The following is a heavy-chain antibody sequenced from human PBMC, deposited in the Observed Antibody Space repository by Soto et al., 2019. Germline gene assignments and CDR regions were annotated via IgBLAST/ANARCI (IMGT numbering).Heavy chain of an antibody. CDR1: GYTFTSYG. V-gene: IGHV1-18*01. D-gene: IGHD6-6*01. CDR3: ARGRRPPPGAHNAFDI. Sequence: QVQLVQSGAEVKKPGASVKVSCKASGYTFTSYGISWVRQAPGQGLEWMEWISAYNGNTNYARKLQGRVTMTTDTSTSTPYMELRSLRSDDTAVYYCARGRRPPPGAHNAFDIWGQGTMVTVSS. J-gene: IGHJ3*02. CDR2: ISAYNGNT.